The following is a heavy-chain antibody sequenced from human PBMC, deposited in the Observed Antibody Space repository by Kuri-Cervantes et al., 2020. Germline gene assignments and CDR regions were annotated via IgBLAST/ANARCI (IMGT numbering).Heavy chain of an antibody. D-gene: IGHD2-15*01. Sequence: GESLKISCAASGFTFSDYYMSWIRQAPGKGLEWVSYISSSGSTIYYADSVKGRFTISRDNAKNSLYLQRNGLRDEDTAVYYCARDGEVVVAAYYFDYWGQGTLVTVSS. CDR2: ISSSGSTI. CDR1: GFTFSDYY. CDR3: ARDGEVVVAAYYFDY. J-gene: IGHJ4*02. V-gene: IGHV3-11*04.